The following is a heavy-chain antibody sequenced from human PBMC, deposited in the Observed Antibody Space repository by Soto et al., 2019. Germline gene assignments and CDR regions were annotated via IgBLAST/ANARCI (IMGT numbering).Heavy chain of an antibody. J-gene: IGHJ4*02. D-gene: IGHD6-19*01. Sequence: EVQLLESGGGLVQPGGSLRLSCAASGFTFSSYAMSWVRQAPGKGLEWVSAISGSGGSTYYADSVKGRFTISRDNSKNTLYLQMNSLRAEDTAVYYCAKEVFKLGYSSGWCLRYWGQGTLVTVSS. V-gene: IGHV3-23*01. CDR3: AKEVFKLGYSSGWCLRY. CDR1: GFTFSSYA. CDR2: ISGSGGST.